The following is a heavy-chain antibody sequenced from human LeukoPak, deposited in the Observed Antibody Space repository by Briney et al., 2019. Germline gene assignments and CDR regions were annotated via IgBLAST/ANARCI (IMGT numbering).Heavy chain of an antibody. D-gene: IGHD2-2*01. CDR2: ISAYNGNT. Sequence: ASVXXXCKASGYTFTSYGXSWVRQXPGQGLEWMGXISAYNGNTNYAQKLQGRVTMTTDTSTSTAYMELRSLRSDDTAVYYCARKYCSSTSCQNRDWYFDLWGRGTLVTVSS. CDR1: GYTFTSYG. V-gene: IGHV1-18*01. CDR3: ARKYCSSTSCQNRDWYFDL. J-gene: IGHJ2*01.